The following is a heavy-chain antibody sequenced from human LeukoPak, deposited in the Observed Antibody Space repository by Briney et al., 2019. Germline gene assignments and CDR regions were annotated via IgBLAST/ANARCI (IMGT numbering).Heavy chain of an antibody. CDR2: ITDSGDRT. J-gene: IGHJ4*02. CDR3: VRDYLATFSFDY. V-gene: IGHV3-64*02. CDR1: GFTFSSYE. Sequence: GGSLRLSCAASGFTFSSYEMNWVRQAPGKGLEHVSTITDSGDRTHYADSVKGRFTISRDNSKGTLFLQMDSLRAEDTAIYYCVRDYLATFSFDYWGQGTLVTVSS. D-gene: IGHD3-16*02.